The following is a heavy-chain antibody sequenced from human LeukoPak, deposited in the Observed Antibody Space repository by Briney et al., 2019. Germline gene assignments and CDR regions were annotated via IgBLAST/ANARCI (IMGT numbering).Heavy chain of an antibody. J-gene: IGHJ4*02. CDR2: IKQDGSEK. Sequence: GGSLRLSCATSGFTFTTYWMNWVRQAPGKGLEWVAKIKQDGSEKYYVDSVKGRFTISRDNARNSLYLQMNSLRADDTAVYYCARGGGYAWDYWGQGTLVSVSS. D-gene: IGHD5-12*01. CDR3: ARGGGYAWDY. CDR1: GFTFTTYW. V-gene: IGHV3-7*01.